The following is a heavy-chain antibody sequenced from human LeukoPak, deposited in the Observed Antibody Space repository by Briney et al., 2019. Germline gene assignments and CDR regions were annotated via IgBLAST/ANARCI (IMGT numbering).Heavy chain of an antibody. CDR3: ANEYSKGDI. CDR2: ISGSGTNT. Sequence: PGGSLRLSCAASGFTFSNYVMSWVRQAPGKGLEWVSAISGSGTNTYYADSVGGRFTISRDNSKNTLYLQMNSLRAEDAAVYYCANEYSKGDIWGQGTMVTVSS. CDR1: GFTFSNYV. D-gene: IGHD4-11*01. J-gene: IGHJ3*02. V-gene: IGHV3-23*01.